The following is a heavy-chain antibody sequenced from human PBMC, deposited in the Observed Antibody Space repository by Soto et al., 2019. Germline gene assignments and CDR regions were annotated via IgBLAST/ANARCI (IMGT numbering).Heavy chain of an antibody. V-gene: IGHV3-74*01. D-gene: IGHD3-10*01. CDR3: ASENVLLWFGELANYYYYYYMDV. Sequence: GGSLRLSCAASGFTFSSYWMHWVRQAPGKGLVWVSRINSDGSSTSYADSVKGRFTISRDNAKNTLYLQMNSLRAEDTAVYYCASENVLLWFGELANYYYYYYMDVWGKGTTVTVSS. J-gene: IGHJ6*03. CDR2: INSDGSST. CDR1: GFTFSSYW.